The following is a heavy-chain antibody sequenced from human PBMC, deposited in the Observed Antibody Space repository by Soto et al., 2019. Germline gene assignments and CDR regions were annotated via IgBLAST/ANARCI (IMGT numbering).Heavy chain of an antibody. Sequence: VKACCKARRAAFASNGINWVRQAPGQGLEWMGWISVYNVYTNYPQNLQGRVTMTADTSTNVAYMELRIPRAEDTAVYYCAGPHSGYVPDYWRQGTVVTVSS. D-gene: IGHD5-12*01. CDR3: AGPHSGYVPDY. J-gene: IGHJ4*02. CDR1: RAAFASNG. V-gene: IGHV1-18*01. CDR2: ISVYNVYT.